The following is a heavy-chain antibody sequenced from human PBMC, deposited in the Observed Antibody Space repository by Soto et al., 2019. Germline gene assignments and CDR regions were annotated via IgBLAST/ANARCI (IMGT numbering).Heavy chain of an antibody. Sequence: GGSLRLSCAASGFTFSSYAMSWVRQAPGKGLEWVSAISGSGGSTYYADSVKGRFTISRDNSKNTLYLQMNSLRAEDTAVYYCAGRPSTYYYHYYGMDVWGQGTTVTVSS. D-gene: IGHD6-6*01. CDR1: GFTFSSYA. CDR2: ISGSGGST. V-gene: IGHV3-23*01. CDR3: AGRPSTYYYHYYGMDV. J-gene: IGHJ6*02.